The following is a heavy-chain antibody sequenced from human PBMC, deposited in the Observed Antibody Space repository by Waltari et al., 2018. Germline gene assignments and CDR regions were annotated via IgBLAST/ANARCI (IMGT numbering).Heavy chain of an antibody. CDR1: GGSISSGDYY. D-gene: IGHD3-10*01. V-gene: IGHV4-30-4*08. Sequence: QVQLQESGPGLVKPSQTLSLTCTVSGGSISSGDYYWSWIRQPPGKGLEWIGYIYYSGSTYYNPSLKSRVTISVDTSKNQFSLKLSSVTAADTAVYYCARDTMDDFGYGGWFDPWDQGTLVTVSS. J-gene: IGHJ5*02. CDR3: ARDTMDDFGYGGWFDP. CDR2: IYYSGST.